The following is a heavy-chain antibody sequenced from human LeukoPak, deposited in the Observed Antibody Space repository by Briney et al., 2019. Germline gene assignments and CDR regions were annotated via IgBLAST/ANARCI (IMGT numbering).Heavy chain of an antibody. V-gene: IGHV4-59*11. CDR2: ISYSGST. CDR1: GVSIVRHY. D-gene: IGHD7-27*01. J-gene: IGHJ4*02. CDR3: ARDGEGDEVWDY. Sequence: SETLSLTCTVSGVSIVRHYWIWIRQPPGKGLEWIGHISYSGSTNYNPSLKSRVTISVDTSKNQVSLRLSSVTAADTAVYYCARDGEGDEVWDYWGQGTLVTVSS.